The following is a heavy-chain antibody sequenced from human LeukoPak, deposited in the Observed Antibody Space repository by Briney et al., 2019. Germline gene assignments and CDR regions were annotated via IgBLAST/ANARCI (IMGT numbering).Heavy chain of an antibody. Sequence: PSETLSLTCAVYGGSFSGYYWSWIRQPPGKGLEWIGEINHSGSTNYNPSLKSRVTISVDTSKNQFSLKLSSVTAADTAVYYCARVSGVTTADYWGQGTLVTVSS. D-gene: IGHD4-17*01. CDR2: INHSGST. J-gene: IGHJ4*02. CDR1: GGSFSGYY. V-gene: IGHV4-34*01. CDR3: ARVSGVTTADY.